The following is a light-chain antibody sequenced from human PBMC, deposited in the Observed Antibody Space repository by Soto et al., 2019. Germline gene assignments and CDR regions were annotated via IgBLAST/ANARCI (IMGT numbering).Light chain of an antibody. Sequence: QSVLTQPRSVSGSPGQSVTISCTGTSSVVGAYNYVSWYQQHPGKAPKLMTYDVSKRPSGVPDRFSGSKSGNTASLTISGLQAEDEADYYCCSYPDNYSYVFGTGTKVTVL. CDR2: DVS. CDR3: CSYPDNYSYV. CDR1: SSVVGAYNY. V-gene: IGLV2-11*01. J-gene: IGLJ1*01.